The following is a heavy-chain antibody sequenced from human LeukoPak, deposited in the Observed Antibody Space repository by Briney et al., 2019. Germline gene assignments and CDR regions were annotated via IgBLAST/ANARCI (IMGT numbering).Heavy chain of an antibody. CDR2: IYYSGST. Sequence: PSETLSLTCTVSGGSISSGDYYWSWIRQPPGKGQEWIGYIYYSGSTYYNPSLKSRVTISVDTSKNQFSLKLSSVTAADTAVYYCARGWDSSSWMLDYWGQGTLVTVSS. V-gene: IGHV4-30-4*01. CDR1: GGSISSGDYY. J-gene: IGHJ4*02. CDR3: ARGWDSSSWMLDY. D-gene: IGHD6-13*01.